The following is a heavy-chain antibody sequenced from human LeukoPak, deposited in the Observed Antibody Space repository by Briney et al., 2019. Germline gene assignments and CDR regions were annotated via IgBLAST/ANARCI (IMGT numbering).Heavy chain of an antibody. J-gene: IGHJ4*02. CDR1: GGSISSGGYY. D-gene: IGHD3-10*01. V-gene: IGHV4-39*07. CDR3: ASRPHGSGSYYVDY. CDR2: INHSGST. Sequence: SETLSLTCTVSGGSISSGGYYWSWSRQPPGKGLEWIGEINHSGSTNYNPTLKSRVTISVDTSKKQFSLKLSSVTAADTAVYYCASRPHGSGSYYVDYWGQGTLVTVSS.